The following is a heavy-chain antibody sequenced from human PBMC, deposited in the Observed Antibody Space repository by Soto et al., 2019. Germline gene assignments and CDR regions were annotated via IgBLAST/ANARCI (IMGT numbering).Heavy chain of an antibody. CDR1: GFTFSTYA. J-gene: IGHJ4*02. CDR2: ISSNGGTT. CDR3: ARDGRAMNDY. Sequence: EVQLVESGGGLVQPGGCLRLSCAASGFTFSTYAMQWVRQAPGKGLEFVSSISSNGGTTNYAYSVKGRFTISRDNSRDTLYLQMGSLRPEDMAVYYCARDGRAMNDYWGQGTLVTVSS. V-gene: IGHV3-64*01. D-gene: IGHD5-18*01.